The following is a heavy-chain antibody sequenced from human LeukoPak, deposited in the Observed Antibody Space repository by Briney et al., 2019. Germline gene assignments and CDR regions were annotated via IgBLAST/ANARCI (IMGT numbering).Heavy chain of an antibody. CDR2: IYENGGTT. J-gene: IGHJ4*02. D-gene: IGHD2-15*01. CDR3: AKQLGYCSDGSCYFPY. CDR1: GFTFRSHA. V-gene: IGHV3-23*01. Sequence: GGSLRLSCVGSGFTFRSHAMSWVRQAPEKGLEFVSGIYENGGTTYYADSVKGRFSISRDNSKNTLYLQMDSLRGEDTAVYYCAKQLGYCSDGSCYFPYWGQGTLVTVSS.